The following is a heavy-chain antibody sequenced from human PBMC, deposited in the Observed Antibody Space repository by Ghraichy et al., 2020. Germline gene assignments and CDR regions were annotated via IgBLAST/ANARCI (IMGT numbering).Heavy chain of an antibody. J-gene: IGHJ6*02. D-gene: IGHD4-23*01. CDR1: GFTFDDYN. CDR3: AIASTVVRFYYYAGLDV. V-gene: IGHV3-48*02. CDR2: ISSSRSTR. Sequence: ETLSLTCVVSGFTFDDYNMNWVRQSPGKGLEWVAYISSSRSTRFYADSVKGRITVSRDNAQNSLYMQMKSLRDEDTAVYYCAIASTVVRFYYYAGLDVWGQGTTVAVAS.